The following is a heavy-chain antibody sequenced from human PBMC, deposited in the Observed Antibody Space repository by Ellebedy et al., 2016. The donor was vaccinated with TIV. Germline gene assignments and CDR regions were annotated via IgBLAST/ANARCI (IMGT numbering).Heavy chain of an antibody. Sequence: PGGSLRLSCAASGFTFSTYSMDWVRQAPGKGLEWVSYISSSGSTIYYADSVKGRFTISRDNAKNSLYLQMNSLRAEDTAVYYCARDGSQVAGTRPFDIWGQGTMVTVSS. CDR3: ARDGSQVAGTRPFDI. D-gene: IGHD6-19*01. V-gene: IGHV3-48*04. J-gene: IGHJ3*02. CDR1: GFTFSTYS. CDR2: ISSSGSTI.